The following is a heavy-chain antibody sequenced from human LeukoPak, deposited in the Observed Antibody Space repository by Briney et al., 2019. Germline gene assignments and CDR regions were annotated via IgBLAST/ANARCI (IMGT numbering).Heavy chain of an antibody. D-gene: IGHD3-16*01. CDR3: TRGGYYGLDV. Sequence: SQTLSLTCALSGDSVSSDSAAYNWIRQSPSRGLEWLVRTYYRSKWYNDYAVSVKSRITINPDTSKNQFSLQLNSVTPEDTGMYYCTRGGYYGLDVGGQGTTVTVS. V-gene: IGHV6-1*01. CDR2: TYYRSKWYN. CDR1: GDSVSSDSAA. J-gene: IGHJ6*02.